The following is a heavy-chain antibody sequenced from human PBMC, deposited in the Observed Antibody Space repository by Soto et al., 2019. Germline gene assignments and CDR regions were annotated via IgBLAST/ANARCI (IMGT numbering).Heavy chain of an antibody. CDR3: AREYMRWFDP. V-gene: IGHV4-59*01. D-gene: IGHD1-20*01. CDR1: GDSITNYY. CDR2: IYHTGSS. Sequence: SETLSLTCTVSGDSITNYYWSWIRQPPGKGLEWVGYIYHTGSSSYNPSLKSRVAMSMDTSKRQISLKLTSVTAADTAVYYCAREYMRWFDPWGQGTLVTVSS. J-gene: IGHJ5*02.